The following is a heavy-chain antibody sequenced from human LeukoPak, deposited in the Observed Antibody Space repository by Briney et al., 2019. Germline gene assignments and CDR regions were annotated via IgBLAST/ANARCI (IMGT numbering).Heavy chain of an antibody. J-gene: IGHJ4*02. CDR1: GGSVSSYY. CDR3: ARHGTISSESYFDY. Sequence: PSETLSLTCSVSGGSVSSYYWSWIRPSPGKGLEGIGYIHNSGRTNYNPSLKSRVTGFVDTSKNQVSLRLSSVTAADTAVYYCARHGTISSESYFDYWGQGALVTVSS. D-gene: IGHD1-14*01. CDR2: IHNSGRT. V-gene: IGHV4-59*08.